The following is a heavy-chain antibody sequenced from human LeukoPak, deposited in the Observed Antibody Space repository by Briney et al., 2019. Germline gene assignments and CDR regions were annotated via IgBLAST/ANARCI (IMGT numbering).Heavy chain of an antibody. CDR3: AKAGEYRVIGDAFDI. V-gene: IGHV3-21*04. Sequence: KSGGSPRLSCEVSGFIFSNYWMSWVRQAPGKGLEWVSSISSSSSYIYYADSVKGRFTISRDNAKNSLYLQMNSLRAEDTAVYYCAKAGEYRVIGDAFDIWGQGTMVTVSS. CDR1: GFIFSNYW. J-gene: IGHJ3*02. CDR2: ISSSSSYI. D-gene: IGHD3-3*01.